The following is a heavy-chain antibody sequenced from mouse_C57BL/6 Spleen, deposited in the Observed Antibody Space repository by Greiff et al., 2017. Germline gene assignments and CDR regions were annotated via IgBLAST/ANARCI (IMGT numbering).Heavy chain of an antibody. D-gene: IGHD3-2*02. V-gene: IGHV1-82*01. J-gene: IGHJ3*02. CDR2: IYPGDGDT. CDR3: ARSDSLGDSGY. CDR1: GYAFSSSW. Sequence: QVQLQQSGPELVKPGASVKISCKASGYAFSSSWMNWVKQRPGKGLEWIGRIYPGDGDTNYNGKFKGKATLTADKSSSTAYMQLSSLTSEDSAVYFCARSDSLGDSGYWGQETLVTVSA.